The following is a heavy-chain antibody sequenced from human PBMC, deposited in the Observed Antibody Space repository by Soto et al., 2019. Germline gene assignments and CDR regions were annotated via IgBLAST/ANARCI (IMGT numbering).Heavy chain of an antibody. Sequence: QVQLVQSGAEVKKPGSSVKVSCKASGGTLSNYVINWVRQAPGQGLEWMGGIIPIFGTTNYAQKFQGRVTIIADESTSTAYMELSSLRSEDTAMYYCASLRVYDTSGYYFDKWGQGTLVTVSS. CDR2: IIPIFGTT. J-gene: IGHJ4*02. V-gene: IGHV1-69*01. CDR3: ASLRVYDTSGYYFDK. CDR1: GGTLSNYV. D-gene: IGHD3-22*01.